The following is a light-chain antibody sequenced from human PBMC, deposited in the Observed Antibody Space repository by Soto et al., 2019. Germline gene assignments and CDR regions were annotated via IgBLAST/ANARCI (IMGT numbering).Light chain of an antibody. CDR2: EVS. J-gene: IGLJ1*01. Sequence: QSALTQPASVSASPGQSIAISCTGTSSDVGGYTFVSWYQQHPGKAPKLMIYEVSNRPSGISNRFSGSKSGNTASLTISGLQAEDEADYYCSSFTSRNTYVFGTGTKVTVL. CDR3: SSFTSRNTYV. V-gene: IGLV2-14*01. CDR1: SSDVGGYTF.